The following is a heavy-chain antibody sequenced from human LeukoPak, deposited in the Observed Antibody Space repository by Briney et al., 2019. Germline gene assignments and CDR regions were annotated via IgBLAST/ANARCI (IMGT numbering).Heavy chain of an antibody. CDR1: GSTFSSYG. CDR2: ISYDGSNK. D-gene: IGHD3-10*01. V-gene: IGHV3-30*18. J-gene: IGHJ4*02. CDR3: AKNLDGSGSYYFFDY. Sequence: GGSLRLSCAASGSTFSSYGMHWVRQAPGKGLEWVAVISYDGSNKYYADSVKGRFTISRDNSKNTLYLQMNSLRAEDTAVYYCAKNLDGSGSYYFFDYWGQGTLVTVSS.